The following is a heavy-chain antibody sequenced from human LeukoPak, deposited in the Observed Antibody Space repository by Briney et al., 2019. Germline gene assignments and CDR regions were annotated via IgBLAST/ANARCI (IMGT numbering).Heavy chain of an antibody. Sequence: PSETLSLTCAVYGGSFSGCYCSWIRQPPGKGLEWIGEINHSGSTNYNPSLKSRVTISVDTSKNQFSLKLSSVTAADTAVYYCARGNLDVWGKGTTVTVSS. D-gene: IGHD5-24*01. V-gene: IGHV4-34*01. CDR2: INHSGST. J-gene: IGHJ6*04. CDR3: ARGNLDV. CDR1: GGSFSGCY.